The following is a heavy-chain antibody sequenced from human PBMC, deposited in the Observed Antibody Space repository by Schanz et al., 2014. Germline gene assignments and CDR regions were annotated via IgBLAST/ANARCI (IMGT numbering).Heavy chain of an antibody. D-gene: IGHD6-6*01. CDR2: INPSGGST. Sequence: QVQLLQSGAEVKKPGASMKVSCKASGYTFTTYYMLWVRQAPGQGLEWMGIINPSGGSTRYGQKWQGRITVTTDTSTSTVYLELSSLRSDDTAVYYCGRGFSRSYIDFWGQGTLITVSS. CDR3: GRGFSRSYIDF. V-gene: IGHV1-46*03. CDR1: GYTFTTYY. J-gene: IGHJ4*02.